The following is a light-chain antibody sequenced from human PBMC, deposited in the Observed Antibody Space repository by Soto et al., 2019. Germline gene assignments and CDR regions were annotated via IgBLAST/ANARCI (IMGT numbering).Light chain of an antibody. J-gene: IGKJ1*01. CDR3: QEYNTWPWT. CDR2: GAS. CDR1: QSVNRN. Sequence: ETVMKKSAATLSVSTGERATLSCRASQSVNRNLAWYQQKLGQAPRVLIFGASTRATGIPAGFSGSGSGTEFSLTINSLQAEDFAVYYCQEYNTWPWTFGQGTMVDI. V-gene: IGKV3-15*01.